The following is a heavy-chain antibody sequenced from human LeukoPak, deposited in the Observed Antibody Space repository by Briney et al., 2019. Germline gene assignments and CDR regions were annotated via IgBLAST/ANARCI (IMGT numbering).Heavy chain of an antibody. CDR1: GGSISSYY. CDR3: ARLRSALEWFGTIWFDP. Sequence: WETLSLTCTVSGGSISSYYWSWIRQPAGKGLEWIGRIYTSGSTNYNPSLKSRVTMSVDTSKNQFSLKLSSVTAADTAVYYCARLRSALEWFGTIWFDPWGQGTLVTVSS. V-gene: IGHV4-4*07. J-gene: IGHJ5*02. CDR2: IYTSGST. D-gene: IGHD3-10*01.